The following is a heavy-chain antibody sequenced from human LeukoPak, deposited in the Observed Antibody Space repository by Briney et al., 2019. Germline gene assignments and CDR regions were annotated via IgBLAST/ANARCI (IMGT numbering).Heavy chain of an antibody. V-gene: IGHV3-74*01. J-gene: IGHJ6*03. Sequence: GGALRLSCAASGFTLSSYWMHWVRQAPGEGVVWVSRINSDGSSTSYADSVKGRFTISRDNAKNTLYLQMNSLRAEDTAVYYCARARIQLWPYYYMDVWGKGTTVTVSS. CDR3: ARARIQLWPYYYMDV. CDR1: GFTLSSYW. D-gene: IGHD5-18*01. CDR2: INSDGSST.